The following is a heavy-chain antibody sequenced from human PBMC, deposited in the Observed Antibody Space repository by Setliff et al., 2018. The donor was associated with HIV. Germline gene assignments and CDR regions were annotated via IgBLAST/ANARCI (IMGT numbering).Heavy chain of an antibody. D-gene: IGHD3-10*01. J-gene: IGHJ3*02. CDR2: VLYSGST. CDR3: ARAPTWGSGRHGFDI. V-gene: IGHV4-59*11. Sequence: SETLSITCIVSGGSISSHYWSWIRQPPGKGLEWIGDVLYSGSTNYNPSLKSRVTVSVDTSKNEFSLKLSSVAPADTALYYCARAPTWGSGRHGFDIWGQGTMVTVSS. CDR1: GGSISSHY.